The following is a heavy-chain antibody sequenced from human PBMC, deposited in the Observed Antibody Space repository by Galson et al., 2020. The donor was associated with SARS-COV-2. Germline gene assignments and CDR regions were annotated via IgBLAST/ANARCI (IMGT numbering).Heavy chain of an antibody. CDR1: GGSISSGGYS. Sequence: SETLSLTCAVSGGSISSGGYSWSWIRQPPGTGLEWTGYIYHSGSTYYNPSLKSRVTISVDRSKNQFSLKLSSVTAADTAVYYCARDGYCSSTSCTSLDAFDIWGQGTMVTVSS. J-gene: IGHJ3*02. CDR3: ARDGYCSSTSCTSLDAFDI. D-gene: IGHD2-2*03. CDR2: IYHSGST. V-gene: IGHV4-30-2*01.